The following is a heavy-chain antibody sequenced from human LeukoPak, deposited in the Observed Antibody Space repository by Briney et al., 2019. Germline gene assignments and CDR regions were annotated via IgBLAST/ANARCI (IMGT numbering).Heavy chain of an antibody. V-gene: IGHV3-53*05. Sequence: GSLRLSCAASGFTVSSDYMSWVRQAPGKGLEWVSVIYSGGSTYYADSVKGRFTISRDKSKNTVYLQMNSLRFEDTAVYYCARNWFDPWGQGTLVTVSS. CDR1: GFTVSSDY. CDR3: ARNWFDP. CDR2: IYSGGST. J-gene: IGHJ5*02.